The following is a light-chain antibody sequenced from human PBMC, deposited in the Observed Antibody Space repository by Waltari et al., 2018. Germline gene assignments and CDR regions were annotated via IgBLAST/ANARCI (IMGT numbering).Light chain of an antibody. CDR1: SSNIGAGYD. V-gene: IGLV1-40*01. J-gene: IGLJ2*01. Sequence: QSVLTQPPSVSGAPGQRITISCTGTSSNIGAGYDVHRYLQLPGTAPKLLILGNNNRPSGVPDRFSASKSDTSASLAITGLQAEDEADYYYQSYDSSLSGVLFGGGTKLTVL. CDR3: QSYDSSLSGVL. CDR2: GNN.